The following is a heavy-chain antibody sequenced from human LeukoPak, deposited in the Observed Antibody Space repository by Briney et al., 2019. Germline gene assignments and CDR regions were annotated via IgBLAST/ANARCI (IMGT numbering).Heavy chain of an antibody. CDR3: ARGGMVMYYFDF. Sequence: PGGSLRLSCAASGFTVNSNYMTWVRQAPGKGLEWVSVIFSGGGRYYADSVKGRFTISRDTSKNTLYLQMNGLRAEDTAVYYCARGGMVMYYFDFWGQGTLVTV. V-gene: IGHV3-53*01. CDR2: IFSGGGR. D-gene: IGHD4-23*01. J-gene: IGHJ4*02. CDR1: GFTVNSNY.